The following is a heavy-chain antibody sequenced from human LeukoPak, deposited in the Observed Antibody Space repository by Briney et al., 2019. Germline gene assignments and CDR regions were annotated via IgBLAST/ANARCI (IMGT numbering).Heavy chain of an antibody. J-gene: IGHJ5*02. CDR3: ARQTTEGFDP. V-gene: IGHV4-59*01. CDR2: IYYSGST. CDR1: GGSISSYP. D-gene: IGHD4-17*01. Sequence: PSETLSLTCTVSGGSISSYPWSWIRQPPGKGLEWIGYIYYSGSTKYNPSLKSRVTISIDTSKNQFSLKLSSVTAADTAVYYCARQTTEGFDPWGQGVLVTVSS.